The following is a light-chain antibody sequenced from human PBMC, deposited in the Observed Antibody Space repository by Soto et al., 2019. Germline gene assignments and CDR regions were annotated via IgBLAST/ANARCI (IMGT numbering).Light chain of an antibody. CDR1: QSVLYSSNNKNY. Sequence: DIVMTQSPDSLAVSLGERATINCKSSQSVLYSSNNKNYLAWYQQKPGQPPKLLIYWASTRESGVPYRFSGSRSGTDFTLTISSLQAEDVAVYYCQQYYSTPYTFGQGTKLEIK. V-gene: IGKV4-1*01. CDR2: WAS. J-gene: IGKJ2*01. CDR3: QQYYSTPYT.